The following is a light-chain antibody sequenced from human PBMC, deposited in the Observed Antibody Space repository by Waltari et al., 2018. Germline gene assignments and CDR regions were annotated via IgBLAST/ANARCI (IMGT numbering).Light chain of an antibody. CDR3: MQGKHLPRT. CDR2: LGS. Sequence: DIVMTQSPLSLPVTPGEPASISCRSSQSLLHSNGYNYLDWYLQKPGQSPQVLIYLGSNRASGVPDRFSGSGSGTDFTLKISRVEAEDVGVYYCMQGKHLPRTFGQGTKVEI. J-gene: IGKJ1*01. CDR1: QSLLHSNGYNY. V-gene: IGKV2-28*01.